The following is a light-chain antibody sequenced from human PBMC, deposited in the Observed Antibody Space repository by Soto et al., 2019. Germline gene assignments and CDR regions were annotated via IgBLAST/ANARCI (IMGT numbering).Light chain of an antibody. CDR2: AAS. Sequence: DIPMTQSPSPLSASVGDRVTITCRASQSISSYLNWYQQKPGKAPKLLIYAASSLQSGVPSRFSGSGSGTDFTLTISSLQPEDFATYYCQQSYSTPPTFGQGTKVEIK. J-gene: IGKJ1*01. V-gene: IGKV1-39*01. CDR3: QQSYSTPPT. CDR1: QSISSY.